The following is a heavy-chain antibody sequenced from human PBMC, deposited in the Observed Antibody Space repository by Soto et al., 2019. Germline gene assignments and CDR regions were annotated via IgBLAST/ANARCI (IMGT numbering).Heavy chain of an antibody. D-gene: IGHD5-18*01. CDR2: IIPIFATV. J-gene: IGHJ4*02. Sequence: QVQLEQYGSEVKKPGSSVKVSCKASGGSFSSNPIRWVRQAPGQGLEWMAGIIPIFATVHYAQKFQGRVTITADESTSTAYMELTSLRSEDTAVCFCARGGRGYSSAPRYYFDYWGQGTRVTVSS. CDR1: GGSFSSNP. CDR3: ARGGRGYSSAPRYYFDY. V-gene: IGHV1-69*01.